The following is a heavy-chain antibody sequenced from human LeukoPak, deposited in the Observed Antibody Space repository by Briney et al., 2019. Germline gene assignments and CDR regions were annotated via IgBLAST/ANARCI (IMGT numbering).Heavy chain of an antibody. Sequence: GGSLRLSCAASGFTFSYFSMTWVRQAPGKGLEWVANIKQDGGGTYYVDSLKGRFTISRDNAKNSLYLQMNSLRAEDTAVYYCARDPEDYYDSSDYYDGFDIWGQGTMVTVSS. J-gene: IGHJ3*02. CDR2: IKQDGGGT. CDR1: GFTFSYFS. CDR3: ARDPEDYYDSSDYYDGFDI. V-gene: IGHV3-7*01. D-gene: IGHD3-22*01.